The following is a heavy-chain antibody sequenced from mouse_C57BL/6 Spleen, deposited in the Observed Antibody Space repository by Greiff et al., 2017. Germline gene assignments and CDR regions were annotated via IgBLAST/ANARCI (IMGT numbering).Heavy chain of an antibody. CDR1: GYSFTGYY. CDR3: GRWRDGYFHYFDN. Sequence: VQLQQSGPELVQPGASVKISCKASGYSFTGYYMNWVKQSPEKSLEWIGEINPSTGGTTYNQKLKAKATLTVDKSSSTPYMQRTSLTSEDSAVDYCGRWRDGYFHYFDNWGPGTTRTVSS. V-gene: IGHV1-42*01. J-gene: IGHJ2*01. D-gene: IGHD2-3*01. CDR2: INPSTGGT.